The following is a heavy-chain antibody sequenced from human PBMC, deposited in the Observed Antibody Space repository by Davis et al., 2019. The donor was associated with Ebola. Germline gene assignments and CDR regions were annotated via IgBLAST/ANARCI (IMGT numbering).Heavy chain of an antibody. D-gene: IGHD6-13*01. Sequence: MPSETLSLTCTVSGGSISSYYWSWIRQPPGKGLEWIGYIYYSGSTNYNPSLKSRVTISVDKSKNQFSLKLSSVTAADTAVYYCARGRGIAVDYWGQGTLVTVSS. V-gene: IGHV4-59*12. CDR2: IYYSGST. CDR3: ARGRGIAVDY. CDR1: GGSISSYY. J-gene: IGHJ4*02.